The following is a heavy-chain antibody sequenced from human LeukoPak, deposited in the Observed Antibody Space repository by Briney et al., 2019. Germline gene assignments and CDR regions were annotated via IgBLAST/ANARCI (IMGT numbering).Heavy chain of an antibody. CDR1: GFTFSSYS. Sequence: LRLSCAASGFTFSSYSMNWIRQHPGKGLEWIGYIYYSGSTYYNPSLKSRVTISIDTSKNQFSLKLSSVTAADTAVYYCARAGYDSSGYSTYYFDYWGQGTLVTVSS. CDR3: ARAGYDSSGYSTYYFDY. J-gene: IGHJ4*02. D-gene: IGHD3-22*01. V-gene: IGHV4-31*02. CDR2: IYYSGST.